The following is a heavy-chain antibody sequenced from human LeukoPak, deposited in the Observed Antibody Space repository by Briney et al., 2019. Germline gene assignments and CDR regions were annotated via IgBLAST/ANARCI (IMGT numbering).Heavy chain of an antibody. CDR2: IYTSGST. J-gene: IGHJ6*03. CDR3: ARVVPSYGSGSFYYYYYMDV. CDR1: GGSISSSGYY. Sequence: SETLSLTCTVSGGSISSSGYYWSWIRQPAGKGLEWIGRIYTSGSTNYNPSLKSRVTMSVDTSKNQFSLKLSSVTAADTAVYYCARVVPSYGSGSFYYYYYMDVWGKGTTVTISS. D-gene: IGHD3-10*01. V-gene: IGHV4-61*02.